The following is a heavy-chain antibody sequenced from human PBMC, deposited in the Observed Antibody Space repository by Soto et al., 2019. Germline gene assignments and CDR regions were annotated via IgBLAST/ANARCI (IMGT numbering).Heavy chain of an antibody. J-gene: IGHJ6*02. CDR1: GCTLSDSC. CDR3: ARDIAASTGYYYGMDV. V-gene: IGHV3-11*01. D-gene: IGHD6-6*01. Sequence: SQRISEGACGCTLSDSCRSWMRHETGKGLEWVSYISSSGSTIYYADSVKGRFTISRDNAKNSLYLQMNSLRAEDTAVYYCARDIAASTGYYYGMDVWGQGTTVTVSS. CDR2: ISSSGSTI.